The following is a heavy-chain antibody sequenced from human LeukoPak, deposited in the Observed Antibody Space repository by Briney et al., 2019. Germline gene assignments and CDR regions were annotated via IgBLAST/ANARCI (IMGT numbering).Heavy chain of an antibody. D-gene: IGHD2/OR15-2a*01. CDR3: AKGSVETSSTWMRHLDY. CDR1: GITLSSYD. J-gene: IGHJ4*02. CDR2: ISYDGSNK. V-gene: IGHV3-30-3*01. Sequence: GRSLRLSCAASGITLSSYDMHWVRQAPGKALEWVAVISYDGSNKDYADSVKGRFTISRDNSKNTLYLQMNRLRAEDTAVYYCAKGSVETSSTWMRHLDYWGQGTLVTVSS.